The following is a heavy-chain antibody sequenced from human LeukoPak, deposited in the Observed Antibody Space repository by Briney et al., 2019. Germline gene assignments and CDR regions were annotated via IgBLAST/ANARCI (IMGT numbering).Heavy chain of an antibody. V-gene: IGHV3-23*01. J-gene: IGHJ4*02. CDR1: GFTFNSYA. CDR2: IFGSGGSP. CDR3: AKCSGGTCYSSLDY. Sequence: GGSLRLSCAASGFTFNSYAMYWVRQAPGKGLEWISGIFGSGGSPHYADSVKGRFTISRDNSKNTLYLRMNSLRAGDTAVYYCAKCSGGTCYSSLDYWGQGTLVTVCS. D-gene: IGHD2-15*01.